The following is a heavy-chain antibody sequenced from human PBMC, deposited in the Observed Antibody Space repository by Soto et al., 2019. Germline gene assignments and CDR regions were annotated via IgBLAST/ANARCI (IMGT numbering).Heavy chain of an antibody. V-gene: IGHV3-30*03. CDR2: ISYDGSLQ. J-gene: IGHJ4*02. CDR3: VSDRGYGHASVPYS. D-gene: IGHD5-18*01. Sequence: QAQLVESGGGVVQPGRSLRLSCAASGFAFSSYGMHWVRQAPGTGLEWVAVISYDGSLQHYADSVKGRFTISRDNSKNMRLLQMSSLRAGDTAVYYCVSDRGYGHASVPYSWGQGTLVSVSS. CDR1: GFAFSSYG.